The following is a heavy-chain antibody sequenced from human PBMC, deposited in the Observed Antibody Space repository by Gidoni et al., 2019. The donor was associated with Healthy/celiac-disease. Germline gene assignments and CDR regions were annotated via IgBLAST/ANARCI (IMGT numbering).Heavy chain of an antibody. V-gene: IGHV1-46*03. CDR3: ARDGRDSGSYSRWFDP. CDR2: INPSGGST. D-gene: IGHD1-26*01. Sequence: QSGAEVKKPGASVKVSCKASGYTFTSYYMHWVRQAPGQGLEWMGIINPSGGSTSYAQKFQGRVTMTRDTSTSTVYMELSSLRSEDTAVYYCARDGRDSGSYSRWFDPWGQGTLVTVSS. CDR1: GYTFTSYY. J-gene: IGHJ5*02.